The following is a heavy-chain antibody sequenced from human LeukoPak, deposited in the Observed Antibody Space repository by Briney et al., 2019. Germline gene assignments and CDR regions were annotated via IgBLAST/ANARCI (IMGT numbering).Heavy chain of an antibody. V-gene: IGHV5-10-1*01. CDR3: ARRGRSSSNFDF. J-gene: IGHJ4*02. CDR1: GYRFTNSW. Sequence: GESLKTSCKGSGYRFTNSWIGWVRQMPGKGLEWMGMIDPTDSYTNYSPSFQGHVTISTDKSISTAYLQWSSLRASDTAIYYCARRGRSSSNFDFWGQGTLVTVSS. CDR2: IDPTDSYT. D-gene: IGHD6-6*01.